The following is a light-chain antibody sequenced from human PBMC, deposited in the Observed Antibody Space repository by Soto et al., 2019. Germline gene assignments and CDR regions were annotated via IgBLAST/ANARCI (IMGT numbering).Light chain of an antibody. J-gene: IGLJ2*01. CDR1: SSDVGSYNY. CDR2: EVS. CDR3: SSYTSSTTVV. Sequence: QSALTQPASVSGSPGQSITISCTGTSSDVGSYNYVSWYQQHPGKAPKLIIYEVSNRPSAVSSRFSGSKSGNTASLTISGLQAEDEADYYCSSYTSSTTVVFGGGTQLTVL. V-gene: IGLV2-14*01.